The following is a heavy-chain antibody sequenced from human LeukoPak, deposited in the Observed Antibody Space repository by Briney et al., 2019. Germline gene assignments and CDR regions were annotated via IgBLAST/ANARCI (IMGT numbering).Heavy chain of an antibody. J-gene: IGHJ4*02. Sequence: PGRSLRLSCAASGFPFSNHGMHWVRQAPGKGLEWVAVISYDGRNKYYADSVKGRFTISRDNAKNSLYLQMSSLRAEDTAVYYCARAGSYSYGVLFDYWGQGTLVTVSS. D-gene: IGHD5-18*01. CDR2: ISYDGRNK. V-gene: IGHV3-30*03. CDR3: ARAGSYSYGVLFDY. CDR1: GFPFSNHG.